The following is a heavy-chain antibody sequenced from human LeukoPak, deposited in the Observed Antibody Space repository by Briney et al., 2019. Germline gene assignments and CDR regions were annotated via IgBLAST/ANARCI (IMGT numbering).Heavy chain of an antibody. CDR1: GGTFTSSA. CDR2: IIPIFGTA. Sequence: GSSVKVSCKASGGTFTSSALGWVRQAPGHGLEWMGGIIPIFGTANYAHKFHGTVTITADESTNTAYMELSSLRSEDTAVYYCARDRIAVGGTGLDYWGQGTLVTVSS. V-gene: IGHV1-69*01. J-gene: IGHJ4*02. D-gene: IGHD6-19*01. CDR3: ARDRIAVGGTGLDY.